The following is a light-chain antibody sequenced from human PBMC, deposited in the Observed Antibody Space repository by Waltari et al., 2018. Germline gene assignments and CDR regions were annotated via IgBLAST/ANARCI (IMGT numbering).Light chain of an antibody. J-gene: IGKJ4*01. CDR3: QQHNNWPLT. CDR1: QSVGSN. Sequence: EIVMTQSPATLSGSPGERATLSCRPSQSVGSNLAWYQQKPGQAPRLLISGASTGATGVPARFSGSGSGTEFTLTISSLQSEDFAIYYCQQHNNWPLTFGGGTKVESK. V-gene: IGKV3-15*01. CDR2: GAS.